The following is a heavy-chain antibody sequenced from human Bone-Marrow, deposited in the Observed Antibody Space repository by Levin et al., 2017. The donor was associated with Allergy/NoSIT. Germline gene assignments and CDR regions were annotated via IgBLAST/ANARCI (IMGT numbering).Heavy chain of an antibody. D-gene: IGHD4-23*01. J-gene: IGHJ4*02. CDR1: GYSFTSFW. V-gene: IGHV5-51*01. CDR3: ARRDSDGSNSFDY. Sequence: ASVKVSCQASGYSFTSFWFGWVRQRPGKGLEWMGLIFPSDSDTRVSPSFQGQIIMSVDKSISTAYLQWSSLKASDTAMYYCARRDSDGSNSFDYWGQGTLVTVSP. CDR2: IFPSDSDT.